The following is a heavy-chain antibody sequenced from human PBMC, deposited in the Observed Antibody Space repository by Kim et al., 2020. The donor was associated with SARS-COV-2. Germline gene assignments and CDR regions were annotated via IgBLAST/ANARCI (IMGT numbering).Heavy chain of an antibody. D-gene: IGHD5-12*01. CDR2: IYYSGST. J-gene: IGHJ6*02. Sequence: SETLSLTCTVSGGSISSGGYYWSWIRQHPGKGLEWIGYIYYSGSTYYNPSLKSRVTISVDTSKNQFSLKLSSVTAADTAVYYCARDGSGYKPYGMDVWAKGPRSPSP. CDR3: ARDGSGYKPYGMDV. V-gene: IGHV4-31*03. CDR1: GGSISSGGYY.